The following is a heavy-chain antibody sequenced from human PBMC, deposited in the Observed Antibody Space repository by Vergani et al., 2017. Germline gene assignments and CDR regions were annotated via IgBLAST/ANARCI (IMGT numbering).Heavy chain of an antibody. CDR3: ASYYDILTGRNPTYGMDV. CDR2: INPSGGST. Sequence: QVQLVQSGAEVKKPGASVKVSCKASGSTFTSYYTHWVRQAPGQGLEWMGIINPSGGSTSYAQKFQGRVTMTRDTSTSTVYMELSSLRSEDTAVYYCASYYDILTGRNPTYGMDVWGQGTTVTVSS. CDR1: GSTFTSYY. V-gene: IGHV1-46*01. D-gene: IGHD3-9*01. J-gene: IGHJ6*02.